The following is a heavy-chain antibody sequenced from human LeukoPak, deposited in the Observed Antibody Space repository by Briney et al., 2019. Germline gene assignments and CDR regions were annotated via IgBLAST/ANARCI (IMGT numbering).Heavy chain of an antibody. J-gene: IGHJ4*02. CDR3: ARALPYDFWSGTHLYYFDY. CDR2: IYSGGST. D-gene: IGHD3-3*01. V-gene: IGHV3-53*01. Sequence: PGGSLRLSCAASGFTVSSNYMSWVRQAPGKGLEWVSVIYSGGSTYYADSVKGRFTISRDNSKNTLNLQMNSLRAEDTAVYYCARALPYDFWSGTHLYYFDYWGQGTLVTVSS. CDR1: GFTVSSNY.